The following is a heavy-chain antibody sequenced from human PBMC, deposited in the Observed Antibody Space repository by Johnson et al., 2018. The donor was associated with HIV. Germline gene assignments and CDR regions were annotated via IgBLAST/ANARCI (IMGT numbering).Heavy chain of an antibody. V-gene: IGHV3-11*01. CDR2: IISSGITI. Sequence: QVQLVESGGGLVKPGGSLRLSCAASGFTFSYYSMRWIRQAPGKGLEWVSYIISSGITIYYADSVKGRFTISRDNAKNSLYLQMNSLKADDTALYYCAKGCLVGATAFDIWGQGTMVTVSS. J-gene: IGHJ3*02. D-gene: IGHD1-26*01. CDR1: GFTFSYYS. CDR3: AKGCLVGATAFDI.